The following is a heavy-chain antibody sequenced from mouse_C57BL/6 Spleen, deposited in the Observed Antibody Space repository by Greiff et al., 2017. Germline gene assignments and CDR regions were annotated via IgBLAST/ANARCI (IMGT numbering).Heavy chain of an antibody. CDR2: INPSSGYT. V-gene: IGHV1-7*01. D-gene: IGHD1-1*01. Sequence: VQLQQSGAELAKPGASVKLSCKASGYTFTSYWMHWVKQRPGQGLEWIGYINPSSGYTKYNQKFKDKATLTADKSSSTAYKQLSSLTYENSAVYYCARRDYYGSSYEAAMDYWGQGTSVTVSS. CDR3: ARRDYYGSSYEAAMDY. CDR1: GYTFTSYW. J-gene: IGHJ4*01.